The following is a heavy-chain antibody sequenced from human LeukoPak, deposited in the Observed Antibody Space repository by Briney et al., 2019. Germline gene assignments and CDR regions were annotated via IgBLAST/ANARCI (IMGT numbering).Heavy chain of an antibody. J-gene: IGHJ4*02. Sequence: PGGSLRLSCAAPGFTLSNYGMHWVRQAPGKGLEWVAFIRYDGNKKDYPDSVKGRFTISKDNARNSVFLQMNSLRTEDTATYYCVKGRGGYVKHKTFDYWGQGTLVTVSS. V-gene: IGHV3-30*02. CDR2: IRYDGNKK. D-gene: IGHD5-12*01. CDR3: VKGRGGYVKHKTFDY. CDR1: GFTLSNYG.